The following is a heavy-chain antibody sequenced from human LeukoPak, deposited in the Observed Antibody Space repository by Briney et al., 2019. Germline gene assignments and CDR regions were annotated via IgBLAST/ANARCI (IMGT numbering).Heavy chain of an antibody. CDR3: ATTTTIASWFDP. J-gene: IGHJ5*02. Sequence: PSETLSLTCSVSGGSISGYYWSWVRQPPGKGLEWIGYIYTSGSTNYNPSLKSRVTISVDTSKNQFSLKLSSVTAADTAVYYCATTTTIASWFDPWGQGTLVTVPS. CDR2: IYTSGST. V-gene: IGHV4-4*09. D-gene: IGHD2-21*01. CDR1: GGSISGYY.